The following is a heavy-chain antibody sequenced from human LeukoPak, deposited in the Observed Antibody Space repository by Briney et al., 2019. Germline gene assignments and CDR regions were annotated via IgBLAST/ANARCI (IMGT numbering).Heavy chain of an antibody. CDR2: ISGGVAST. D-gene: IGHD3-10*01. J-gene: IGHJ4*02. CDR3: AKYYRNSGSYLHYFDY. CDR1: GFTFSSYW. Sequence: GGSLRLSCAASGFTFSSYWMSWVRQAPGKGLEWVSGISGGVASTYYADSVEGRFTISRDNSKNTLYLQMNSLRAEDTALYYCAKYYRNSGSYLHYFDYWGQGTLVTVSS. V-gene: IGHV3-23*01.